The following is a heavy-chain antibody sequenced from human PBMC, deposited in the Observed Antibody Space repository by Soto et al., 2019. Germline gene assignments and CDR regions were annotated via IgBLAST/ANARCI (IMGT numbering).Heavy chain of an antibody. Sequence: ATLSLTCTVSRGSISSYYWSWIRPPPGKGLEWIGYIYYSGSTNYNPSLKSRVTISVDTSKNQFSLKLSSVTAADTAVYYCARGVTIFGVVASPRGWFDPCGQRTLVTVSS. V-gene: IGHV4-59*01. CDR3: ARGVTIFGVVASPRGWFDP. D-gene: IGHD3-3*01. J-gene: IGHJ5*02. CDR1: RGSISSYY. CDR2: IYYSGST.